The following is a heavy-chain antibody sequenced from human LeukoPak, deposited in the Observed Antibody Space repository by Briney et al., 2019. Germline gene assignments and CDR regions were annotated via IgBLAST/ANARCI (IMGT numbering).Heavy chain of an antibody. CDR3: AVDWQWSFYY. J-gene: IGHJ4*02. Sequence: GGSLRLSCAASGFIFSHNWMSWVRQVPGKGLEWVANLKPDGSDKYHVDSVKGRFTISRDNAKNSLYLQMDSLRAEDTAVYYCAVDWQWSFYYWGQGTLVTVSS. D-gene: IGHD6-19*01. CDR2: LKPDGSDK. CDR1: GFIFSHNW. V-gene: IGHV3-7*02.